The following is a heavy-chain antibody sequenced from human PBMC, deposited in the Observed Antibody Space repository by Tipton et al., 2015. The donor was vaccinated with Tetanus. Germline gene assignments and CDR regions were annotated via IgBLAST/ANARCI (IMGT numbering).Heavy chain of an antibody. Sequence: LSLTCTVSGGSISSYYWSWIRQPPGKGLEWIGYIYYSGSTNYNPSLKSRVTISVGTSKNQFSLKLSSVTAADTAVYYCARGGIAAAGGGLDYWGQGTLVTVSS. V-gene: IGHV4-59*01. J-gene: IGHJ4*02. CDR2: IYYSGST. CDR1: GGSISSYY. D-gene: IGHD6-13*01. CDR3: ARGGIAAAGGGLDY.